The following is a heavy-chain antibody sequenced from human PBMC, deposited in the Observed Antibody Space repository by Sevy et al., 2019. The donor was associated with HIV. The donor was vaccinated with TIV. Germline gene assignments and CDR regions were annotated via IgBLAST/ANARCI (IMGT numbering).Heavy chain of an antibody. D-gene: IGHD3-9*01. J-gene: IGHJ4*02. CDR3: ARAPPYYDILTGRGYCDY. Sequence: SETLSLTCTVSGRSMTGYYWTWIRQPPGNGLEWIGYIYYSGSTNYNPSLKSRVTISVDTSKNQFSLELSSVTAADTAVYYCARAPPYYDILTGRGYCDYWGQGTLVTVSS. CDR2: IYYSGST. V-gene: IGHV4-59*01. CDR1: GRSMTGYY.